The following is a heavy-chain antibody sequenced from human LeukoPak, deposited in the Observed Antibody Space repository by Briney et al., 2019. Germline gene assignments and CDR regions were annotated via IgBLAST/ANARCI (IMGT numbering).Heavy chain of an antibody. J-gene: IGHJ6*03. CDR2: IYPGDSET. Sequence: GESLKISCKGSGYTFTNYWIGWVRQMPGKGLEWMGIIYPGDSETRYSPSFQGQVTISADKSINTAYLQWTSLKASDTAIYYCARHLHTSYYYMDVWGKGTMVTVSS. V-gene: IGHV5-51*01. CDR3: ARHLHTSYYYMDV. CDR1: GYTFTNYW.